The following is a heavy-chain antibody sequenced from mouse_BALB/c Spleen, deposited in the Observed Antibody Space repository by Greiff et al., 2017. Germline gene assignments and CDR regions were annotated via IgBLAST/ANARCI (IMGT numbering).Heavy chain of an antibody. J-gene: IGHJ2*01. V-gene: IGHV1S56*01. D-gene: IGHD1-1*01. CDR1: GYTFTSYD. CDR3: ARFGDSSLDY. CDR2: IYPGDGST. Sequence: VQLQQSGPELVKPGASVKISCTASGYTFTSYDINWVKQRPGQGLEWIGWIYPGDGSTKYNEKFKGKATLTADTSSSTAYLQLSSLTSENSAVYFYARFGDSSLDYWGQGTTLTVSS.